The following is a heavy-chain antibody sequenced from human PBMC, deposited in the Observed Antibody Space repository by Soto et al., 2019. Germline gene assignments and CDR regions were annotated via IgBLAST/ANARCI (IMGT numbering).Heavy chain of an antibody. CDR2: INAGNGNT. V-gene: IGHV1-3*01. CDR3: AREGLVINYYYYYYYMDV. D-gene: IGHD3-3*01. Sequence: ASVKVSCKASGYTFTSYAMHWVRQAPGQRLEWMGWINAGNGNTKYSQKFQGRVTITRDTSASTAYMELSSLRSEDTAVYYCAREGLVINYYYYYYYMDVWGKGTTVTVSS. J-gene: IGHJ6*03. CDR1: GYTFTSYA.